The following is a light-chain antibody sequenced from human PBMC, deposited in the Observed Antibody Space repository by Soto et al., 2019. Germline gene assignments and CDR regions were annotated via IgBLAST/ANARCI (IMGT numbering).Light chain of an antibody. Sequence: DIQMTRSPSTLSASVGDRVTITCRASQSISSWLAWYQQKPGKAPKLLIYKASSLESGVPSRFSGSGSGTEFTLTISSLQPDDFATYYCQLYNSFPTFGQGTKVEIK. J-gene: IGKJ1*01. V-gene: IGKV1-5*03. CDR1: QSISSW. CDR3: QLYNSFPT. CDR2: KAS.